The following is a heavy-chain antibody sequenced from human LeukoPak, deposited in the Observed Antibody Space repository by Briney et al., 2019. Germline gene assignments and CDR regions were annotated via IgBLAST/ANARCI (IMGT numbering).Heavy chain of an antibody. D-gene: IGHD2-2*01. CDR1: GYTFTGYY. J-gene: IGHJ4*02. CDR2: INAGNGNT. V-gene: IGHV1-3*01. CDR3: ASGVVVPAAMAPFDY. Sequence: ASVKVPCKASGYTFTGYYMHWVRQAPGQGLEWMGWINAGNGNTKYSQKFQGRVTITRDTSASTAYMELSSLRSEDTAVYYCASGVVVPAAMAPFDYWGQGTLVTVSS.